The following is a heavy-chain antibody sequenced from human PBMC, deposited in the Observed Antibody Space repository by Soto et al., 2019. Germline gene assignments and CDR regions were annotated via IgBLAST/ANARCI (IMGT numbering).Heavy chain of an antibody. J-gene: IGHJ6*02. V-gene: IGHV5-51*01. Sequence: PGEDLKISCMGSGYSFNSYWIGLVRQMPGKGLEWMGNIYPGDSDTRYSPSFQGLVTISADKSISTAYLQWSSLKASDTAMYYCARLSSCGPRGYYYGMDVWGQGTTVTVSS. CDR3: ARLSSCGPRGYYYGMDV. D-gene: IGHD6-13*01. CDR2: IYPGDSDT. CDR1: GYSFNSYW.